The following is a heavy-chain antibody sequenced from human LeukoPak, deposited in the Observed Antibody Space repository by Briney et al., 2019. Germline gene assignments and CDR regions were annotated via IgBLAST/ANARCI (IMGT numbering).Heavy chain of an antibody. CDR3: ARGPTADYDFWSGFQH. CDR1: GFTFSSYA. Sequence: RRSLRLSCAASGFTFSSYAMHWVRQAPGKGLEWVAVISYDGSNKYYADSVKGRFTISRDNSKNTLYLQMNSLRAEDTAVYYCARGPTADYDFWSGFQHWGQGTLVTVSS. CDR2: ISYDGSNK. V-gene: IGHV3-30*01. D-gene: IGHD3-3*01. J-gene: IGHJ1*01.